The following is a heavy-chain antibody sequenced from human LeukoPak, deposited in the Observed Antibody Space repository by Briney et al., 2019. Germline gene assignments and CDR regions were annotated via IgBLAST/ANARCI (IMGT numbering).Heavy chain of an antibody. J-gene: IGHJ3*02. V-gene: IGHV1-18*01. CDR1: GYTFTSYG. D-gene: IGHD2-21*02. Sequence: ASVTVSCKASGYTFTSYGFSWVRQAPGQGLEWMGWISAYNGNTNYAHKFQGRVTMTTDTSTSTAYMELRSLRSDDTAVYYCARGAYCGGDSSSSDAFDIWGRGTMVSVSS. CDR2: ISAYNGNT. CDR3: ARGAYCGGDSSSSDAFDI.